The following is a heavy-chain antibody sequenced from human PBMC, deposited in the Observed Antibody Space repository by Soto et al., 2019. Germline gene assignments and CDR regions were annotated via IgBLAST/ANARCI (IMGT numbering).Heavy chain of an antibody. J-gene: IGHJ6*03. V-gene: IGHV4-4*02. CDR3: ARNFRITMVRGVRVEDYYYYYMDV. CDR2: IYHSGST. CDR1: SGSISSSNW. Sequence: SETLSLTCAVSSGSISSSNWWSWVRQPPGKGLEWIGEIYHSGSTNYNPSLKSRVTISVDKSKNQFSLKLSSVTAADTAVYYCARNFRITMVRGVRVEDYYYYYMDVWGKGTTVTVSS. D-gene: IGHD3-10*01.